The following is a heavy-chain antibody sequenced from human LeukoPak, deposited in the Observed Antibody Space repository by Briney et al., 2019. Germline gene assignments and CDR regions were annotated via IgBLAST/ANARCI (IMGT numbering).Heavy chain of an antibody. V-gene: IGHV4-34*01. J-gene: IGHJ4*02. CDR2: INHSGST. D-gene: IGHD3-3*01. CDR1: GGSISSGGYS. Sequence: PSETLSLTCAVSGGSISSGGYSWSWIRQPPGKGLEWIGEINHSGSTNYNPSLKSRVTISVDTSKNQFSLKLSSVTAADTAVYYCARVCVNYDFWSGYSALLDYWGQGTLVTVSS. CDR3: ARVCVNYDFWSGYSALLDY.